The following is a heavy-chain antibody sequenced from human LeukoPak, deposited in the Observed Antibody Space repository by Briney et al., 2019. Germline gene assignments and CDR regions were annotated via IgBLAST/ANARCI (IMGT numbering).Heavy chain of an antibody. CDR3: AIPPGGYYFN. V-gene: IGHV4-59*01. Sequence: SETLCLTCTVSGASISNYYWSWIRQPPGKGLECIGYVSYSGRTNHNPSLKSRVTISADTSKNQFSLKLTSVTAADTAVYYCAIPPGGYYFNWGQGTLVTVSS. CDR2: VSYSGRT. D-gene: IGHD3-10*01. CDR1: GASISNYY. J-gene: IGHJ4*02.